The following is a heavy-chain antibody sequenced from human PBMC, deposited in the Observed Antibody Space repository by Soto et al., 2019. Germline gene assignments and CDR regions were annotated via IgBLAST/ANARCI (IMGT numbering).Heavy chain of an antibody. CDR2: LSQDGRNK. V-gene: IGHV3-30*18. J-gene: IGHJ3*02. CDR3: AKDLPRAGGLVDIALDAFDI. D-gene: IGHD6-19*01. CDR1: GFSISKYG. Sequence: QVQLVESGGGVVQLGRSLRLSCVASGFSISKYGMHWVRQAPGKGLEWVAVLSQDGRNKKYVDSVQGRFTISRDNSRNTLYLQMNFLRAEATAVYYCAKDLPRAGGLVDIALDAFDIWGQGTMVTVSS.